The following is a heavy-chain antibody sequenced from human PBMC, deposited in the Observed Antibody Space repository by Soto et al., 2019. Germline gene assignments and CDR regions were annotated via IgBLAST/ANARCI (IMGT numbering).Heavy chain of an antibody. J-gene: IGHJ5*02. D-gene: IGHD6-6*01. Sequence: PGGSLRLSCAASGFTFSSYAMSWVRQAPGKGLEWVSAISGSGGSTYYADSVKGRFTISRDNSKNTLYLQMNSLRAEDTAVYYCAKHSTGIAARPENWFDPWGQGTLVTVSS. CDR3: AKHSTGIAARPENWFDP. CDR2: ISGSGGST. V-gene: IGHV3-23*01. CDR1: GFTFSSYA.